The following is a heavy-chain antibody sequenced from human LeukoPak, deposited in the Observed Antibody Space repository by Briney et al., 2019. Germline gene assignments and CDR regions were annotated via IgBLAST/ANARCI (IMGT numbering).Heavy chain of an antibody. Sequence: PGGSLRLSCAASGFTFSSNAMSWVRQPPGKGLEWVSGISGSSGITSDADSVKGRFTISRDNSKNMVYLQMNGLRDEDTAVYYCAKGVRGVIRDAVDVWGQGTMVTVSS. CDR2: ISGSSGIT. CDR1: GFTFSSNA. V-gene: IGHV3-23*01. J-gene: IGHJ3*01. D-gene: IGHD3-10*01. CDR3: AKGVRGVIRDAVDV.